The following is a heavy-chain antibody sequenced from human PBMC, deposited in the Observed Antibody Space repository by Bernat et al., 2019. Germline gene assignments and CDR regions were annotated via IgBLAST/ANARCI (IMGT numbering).Heavy chain of an antibody. Sequence: EVQLLESGGGLVQPGGSLRLSCAASGFTFSSYWMSWVRQAPGKGLEWVANIKQDGSEKYYVDSVKGRFTISRDNAKNSLYLQMNSLRAEDTAVYYCARDRDYYDSSGPYYFDYWGQGTLVTVSS. J-gene: IGHJ4*02. D-gene: IGHD3-22*01. V-gene: IGHV3-7*03. CDR2: IKQDGSEK. CDR1: GFTFSSYW. CDR3: ARDRDYYDSSGPYYFDY.